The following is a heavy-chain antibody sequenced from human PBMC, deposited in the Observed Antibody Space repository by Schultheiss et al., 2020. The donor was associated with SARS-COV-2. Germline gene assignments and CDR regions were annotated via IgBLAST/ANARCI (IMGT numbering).Heavy chain of an antibody. Sequence: GGSLRLSCTASGFTFGDYAMSWVRQAPGKGLEWVGFIRSKAYGRTTEYAASVKGRFTISRDDSKSIAYLQMNSLKTEDTAVYYCTRVTGSGSYWYWFDPWGQGTLVTVSS. V-gene: IGHV3-49*04. D-gene: IGHD1-26*01. J-gene: IGHJ5*02. CDR2: IRSKAYGRTT. CDR3: TRVTGSGSYWYWFDP. CDR1: GFTFGDYA.